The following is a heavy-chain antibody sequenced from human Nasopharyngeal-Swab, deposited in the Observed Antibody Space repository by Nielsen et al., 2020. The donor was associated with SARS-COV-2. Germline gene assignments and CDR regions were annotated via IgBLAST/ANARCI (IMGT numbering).Heavy chain of an antibody. CDR2: ISGSGGST. CDR3: AKEGSGYDIYFDY. D-gene: IGHD5-12*01. V-gene: IGHV3-23*01. J-gene: IGHJ4*02. Sequence: VRQAPGKGLEWVSAISGSGGSTYYADSVKGRFTISRDNSKSTLYLQMNSLRAEDTAVYYCAKEGSGYDIYFDYWGQGTLVTVSS.